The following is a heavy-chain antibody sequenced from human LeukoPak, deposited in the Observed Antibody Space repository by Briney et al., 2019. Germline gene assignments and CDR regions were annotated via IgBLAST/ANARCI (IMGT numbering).Heavy chain of an antibody. D-gene: IGHD3-22*01. Sequence: SETLSLTCTVSGGSISSYYWSWIRQPPGKGLEWIGYIYYSGSTNYNPSLKSRVTISVDTSKNQFSLKLSSVTAADTAVYYCARQMIVDENWFDPWGQGTLVTVSS. CDR3: ARQMIVDENWFDP. CDR2: IYYSGST. J-gene: IGHJ5*02. CDR1: GGSISSYY. V-gene: IGHV4-59*08.